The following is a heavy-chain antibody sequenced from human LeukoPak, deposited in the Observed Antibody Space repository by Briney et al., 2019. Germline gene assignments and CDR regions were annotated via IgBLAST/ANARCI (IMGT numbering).Heavy chain of an antibody. D-gene: IGHD3-22*01. CDR2: IYPDDSET. V-gene: IGHV5-51*01. Sequence: GESLKISCKGSGYSFTSYWIGWVRQMPGKGLEWMGIIYPDDSETNYSPSFKGQVTMSVDKSITTAFLQWSSLKASDTAMYYCARQAYGSRFDAFDIWGQGTMVTVSS. CDR1: GYSFTSYW. J-gene: IGHJ3*02. CDR3: ARQAYGSRFDAFDI.